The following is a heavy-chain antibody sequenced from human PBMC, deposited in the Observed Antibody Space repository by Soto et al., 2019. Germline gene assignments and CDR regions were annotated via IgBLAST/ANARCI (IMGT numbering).Heavy chain of an antibody. CDR1: GFTLSSNG. Sequence: PGGSLRLSCAASGFTLSSNGMHWVRQAPGKGLEWVAIIWNDGSNKNYAKSVKGRFTISKDNSKNTLYLQMNSLRAEDTAVYYCAKDFQNYDFWSGYPGPFDYWGQGTLVTVSS. D-gene: IGHD3-3*01. J-gene: IGHJ4*02. V-gene: IGHV3-33*06. CDR2: IWNDGSNK. CDR3: AKDFQNYDFWSGYPGPFDY.